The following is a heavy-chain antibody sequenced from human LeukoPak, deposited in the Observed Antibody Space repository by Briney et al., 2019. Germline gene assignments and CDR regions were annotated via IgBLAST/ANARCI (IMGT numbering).Heavy chain of an antibody. CDR3: ARDSTFYGMDV. J-gene: IGHJ6*02. CDR2: IYTSGST. Sequence: SETLSLTCTVSGGSISSYYWSWIRQPAGKGLEWIGRIYTSGSTNYNPSLKSRVTISVDTSKNQFSVKLSSVTAADTAVYYCARDSTFYGMDVWGQGTTVTVSS. V-gene: IGHV4-4*07. D-gene: IGHD2/OR15-2a*01. CDR1: GGSISSYY.